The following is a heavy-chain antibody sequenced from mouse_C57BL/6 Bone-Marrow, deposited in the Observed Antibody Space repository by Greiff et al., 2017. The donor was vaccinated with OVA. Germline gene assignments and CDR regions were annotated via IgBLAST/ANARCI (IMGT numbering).Heavy chain of an antibody. Sequence: EVQLVESGGGLVKPGGSLKLSCAASGFTFSDYGMHWVRQAPEKGLEWVAYISSGSSTIYYADTVKGRFTISRDNAKNTLFLQMTSLRSEDTAMYYCARGPYYYGSSMYYFDYWGKGTTLTVSS. V-gene: IGHV5-17*01. J-gene: IGHJ2*01. D-gene: IGHD1-1*01. CDR3: ARGPYYYGSSMYYFDY. CDR1: GFTFSDYG. CDR2: ISSGSSTI.